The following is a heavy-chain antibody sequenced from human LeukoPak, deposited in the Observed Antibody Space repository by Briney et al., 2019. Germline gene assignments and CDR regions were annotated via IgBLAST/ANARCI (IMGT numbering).Heavy chain of an antibody. Sequence: ASVKVSCKASGYTFTSYDINWVRQAPGQGLEWMGWMNPNSGNTGYAQKFQGRVTMTRNTSISTAYMELSSLRSEDTAVYYCARGRRVRGYYYMDVWGKGTTVTISS. J-gene: IGHJ6*03. CDR1: GYTFTSYD. V-gene: IGHV1-8*01. CDR2: MNPNSGNT. D-gene: IGHD3-10*01. CDR3: ARGRRVRGYYYMDV.